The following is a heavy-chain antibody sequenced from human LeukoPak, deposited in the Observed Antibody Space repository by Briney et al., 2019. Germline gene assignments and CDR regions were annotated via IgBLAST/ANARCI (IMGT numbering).Heavy chain of an antibody. CDR1: GGSISSSSYY. Sequence: SETLSLTCTVSGGSISSSSYYWGWIRQPPGKGLEWIGSIYYSGSTYYNPSLKSRVTISVDTSKNQFSLKLSSVTAADTAVYYCAKEPYGDYGGGLDYWGQGTPVTVSS. D-gene: IGHD4-17*01. J-gene: IGHJ4*02. CDR2: IYYSGST. V-gene: IGHV4-39*02. CDR3: AKEPYGDYGGGLDY.